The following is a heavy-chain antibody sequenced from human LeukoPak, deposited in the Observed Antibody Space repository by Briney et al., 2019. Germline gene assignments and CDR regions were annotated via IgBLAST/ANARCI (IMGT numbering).Heavy chain of an antibody. V-gene: IGHV3-30*04. CDR1: GFTFSIYP. CDR3: ASAEPATGY. CDR2: ISYDGTNK. D-gene: IGHD1-14*01. J-gene: IGHJ4*02. Sequence: GGSLRLSCAASGFTFSIYPMHWVRQAPGKGLEWVAFISYDGTNKYYADSVRGRFTISRDNAKNSLYLQMNSLRAEDTAVYYCASAEPATGYWGQGTLVTVSS.